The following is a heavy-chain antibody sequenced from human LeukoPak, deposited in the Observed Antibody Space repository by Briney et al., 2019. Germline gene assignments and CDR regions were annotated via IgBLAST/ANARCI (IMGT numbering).Heavy chain of an antibody. CDR1: GFTFSSCS. CDR2: ISSASNTI. Sequence: GGSLRLSXAASGFTFSSCSMNWVRQAPGKGLEWISYISSASNTIYYADSVKGRFTISRDNAKNSVYLQMNSLRAEDTAMYYCARDGWFGDYNWFDPWGQGTLVTVSS. D-gene: IGHD3-10*01. CDR3: ARDGWFGDYNWFDP. J-gene: IGHJ5*02. V-gene: IGHV3-48*01.